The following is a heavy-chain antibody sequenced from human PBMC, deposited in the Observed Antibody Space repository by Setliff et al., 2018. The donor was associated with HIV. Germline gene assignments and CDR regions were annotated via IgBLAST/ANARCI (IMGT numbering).Heavy chain of an antibody. CDR2: LSGSGGNT. Sequence: QPGGSLRLSCVASGFTFSDYYMSWIRQAPGKGLEWVAALSGSGGNTWYAASVRGRFTISRDNSKNTLYLQMNSLRAEDTAVYYCATDLHWAFDYWGQGSLVTVSS. J-gene: IGHJ4*02. V-gene: IGHV3-23*01. CDR1: GFTFSDYY. D-gene: IGHD7-27*01. CDR3: ATDLHWAFDY.